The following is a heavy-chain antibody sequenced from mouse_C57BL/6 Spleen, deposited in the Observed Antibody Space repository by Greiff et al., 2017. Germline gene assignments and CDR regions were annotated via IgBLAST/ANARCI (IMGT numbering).Heavy chain of an antibody. CDR3: AKGYGNYLAWFAY. CDR2: ISSGSSTI. D-gene: IGHD2-10*02. J-gene: IGHJ3*01. Sequence: EVKLMESGGGLVKPGGSLKLSCAASGFTFSDYGMHWVRQAPEKGLEWVAYISSGSSTIYYADTVKGRFTISRDNAKNTLFLQMTSLRSEDTAMYYCAKGYGNYLAWFAYWGQGTLVTVSA. V-gene: IGHV5-17*01. CDR1: GFTFSDYG.